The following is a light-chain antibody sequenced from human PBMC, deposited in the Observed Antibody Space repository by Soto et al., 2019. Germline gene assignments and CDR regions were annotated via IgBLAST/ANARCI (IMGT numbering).Light chain of an antibody. J-gene: IGLJ1*01. V-gene: IGLV2-11*01. CDR2: GVV. Sequence: QSALTQPRSVSGSPGQSVTISCTGTGNDVGAYNYVSWYQQHPGRPPKLLIYGVVRWPSGVPDRFSGSKSGNTASLTIYGLQAEDEADYFCCSYAGGYTYLFGTGTKVTVL. CDR1: GNDVGAYNY. CDR3: CSYAGGYTYL.